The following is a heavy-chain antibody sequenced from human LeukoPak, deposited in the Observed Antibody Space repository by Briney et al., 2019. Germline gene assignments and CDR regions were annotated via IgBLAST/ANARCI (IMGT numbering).Heavy chain of an antibody. CDR2: ISAYNGNT. CDR1: GYTFTGYY. CDR3: ARDGQQWLVTPGGY. J-gene: IGHJ4*02. Sequence: SVKVSCKASGYTFTGYYMHWVRQAPGQGLEWMGWISAYNGNTIYAQKLQGRVTMTTETSTSTTYMELRSLRSDDTAVYYCARDGQQWLVTPGGYWGQGTLVTVSS. V-gene: IGHV1-18*04. D-gene: IGHD6-19*01.